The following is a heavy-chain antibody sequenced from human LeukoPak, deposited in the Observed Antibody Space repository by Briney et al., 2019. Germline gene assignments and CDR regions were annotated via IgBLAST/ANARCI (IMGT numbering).Heavy chain of an antibody. J-gene: IGHJ3*02. CDR3: ARGALITPGAFDI. CDR2: ISYDGSNK. Sequence: GGSLRLSCAASGFTFSDHYMSWFRQAPGKGLEWVAVISYDGSNKYYADSVKGRFTISRDNSKNTLYLQMNSLRAEDTAVYYCARGALITPGAFDIWGQGTMVTVSS. CDR1: GFTFSDHY. D-gene: IGHD3-10*01. V-gene: IGHV3-30-3*01.